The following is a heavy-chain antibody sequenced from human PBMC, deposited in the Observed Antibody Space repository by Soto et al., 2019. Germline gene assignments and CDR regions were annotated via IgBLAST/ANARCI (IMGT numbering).Heavy chain of an antibody. J-gene: IGHJ3*01. Sequence: PGGSLRLSCVDSEFTFSSYVMNWVRQTPGRGLEWVSVISAGGANTNYADSVKGRFIISRDNSKNTLYLQMNSLRAEDTAVYYCAKERYCSAISCYDGFDVWGQGTVVTVSS. V-gene: IGHV3-23*01. CDR1: EFTFSSYV. CDR3: AKERYCSAISCYDGFDV. CDR2: ISAGGANT. D-gene: IGHD2-2*01.